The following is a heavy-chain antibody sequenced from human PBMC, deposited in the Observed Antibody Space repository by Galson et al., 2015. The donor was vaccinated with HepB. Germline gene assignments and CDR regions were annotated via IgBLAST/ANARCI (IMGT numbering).Heavy chain of an antibody. D-gene: IGHD6-13*01. Sequence: SLRLSCAASGFTFSSYAMSWVRHAPGKGLECLSATSGSGGSTYYADSVKGRFTISRDNSKNTLYLQMNSLRAEDTAVYYCAKDPSIAAAGSDYFDYWGQGTLVTVSS. V-gene: IGHV3-23*01. CDR3: AKDPSIAAAGSDYFDY. J-gene: IGHJ4*02. CDR2: TSGSGGST. CDR1: GFTFSSYA.